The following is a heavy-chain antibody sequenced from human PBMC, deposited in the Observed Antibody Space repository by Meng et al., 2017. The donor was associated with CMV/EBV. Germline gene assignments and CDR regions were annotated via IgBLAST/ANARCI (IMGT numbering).Heavy chain of an antibody. Sequence: GSFSGYYWSWIRQPPGKGLEWIGEIKHSGSTNYNPSLKSRVTISVDTSKNQFSLKLSSVTAADTAVYYCARKRQGFRGDYVWNWFDPWGQGTLVTVSS. CDR2: IKHSGST. J-gene: IGHJ5*02. CDR1: GSFSGYY. D-gene: IGHD4-17*01. CDR3: ARKRQGFRGDYVWNWFDP. V-gene: IGHV4-34*01.